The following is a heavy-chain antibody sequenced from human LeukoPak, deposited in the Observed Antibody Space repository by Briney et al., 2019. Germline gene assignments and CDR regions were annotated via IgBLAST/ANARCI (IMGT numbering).Heavy chain of an antibody. CDR2: IKPDGSEK. CDR3: ARGGYRQKEF. D-gene: IGHD2-15*01. J-gene: IGHJ4*02. Sequence: GGSLRLSCAASGFTFSSYAMSWVRQAPGKGLEWVATIKPDGSEKWYVDSVKGRFTISRDNAKSSLYLQMNSLRVEDTAVYYCARGGYRQKEFWGQGTLVTVSS. V-gene: IGHV3-7*01. CDR1: GFTFSSYA.